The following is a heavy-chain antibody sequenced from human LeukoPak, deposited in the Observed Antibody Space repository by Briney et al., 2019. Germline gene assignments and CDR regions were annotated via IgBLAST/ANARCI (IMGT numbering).Heavy chain of an antibody. CDR2: IYSSVT. V-gene: IGHV3-53*01. J-gene: IGHJ5*02. CDR3: AKDRHAPGRYCSSTICFPFDP. D-gene: IGHD2-2*01. Sequence: GGSLRLSCTVSGFTISSNSMSWVRQAPGKGLEWVSFIYSSVTHYSDSVKGRFTISRDNSKSTLYLQMNSLRAEDTAVYYCAKDRHAPGRYCSSTICFPFDPWGQGTLVTVSS. CDR1: GFTISSNS.